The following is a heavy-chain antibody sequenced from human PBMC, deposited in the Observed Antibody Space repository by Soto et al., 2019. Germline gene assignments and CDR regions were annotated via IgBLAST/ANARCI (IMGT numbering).Heavy chain of an antibody. CDR3: ARHGYNYGGGYFDY. J-gene: IGHJ4*02. CDR1: GVTVSSNY. D-gene: IGHD5-18*01. Sequence: GGSLRLSCAASGVTVSSNYMSWVRQAPGKGLEWVSVIYSGASTYYADSVKGRFTISRDNSKNTLYLQMNSLRAEDTAVYYCARHGYNYGGGYFDYWGQGTLVTVSS. V-gene: IGHV3-66*04. CDR2: IYSGAST.